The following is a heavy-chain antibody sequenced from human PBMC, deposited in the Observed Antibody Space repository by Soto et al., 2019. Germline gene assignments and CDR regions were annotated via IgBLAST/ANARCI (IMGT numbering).Heavy chain of an antibody. CDR1: GGSFTGYY. Sequence: QVQLQQWGAGLLKPSETLSLTCAVNGGSFTGYYWSWVRQPPGKGLEWIGEIKDGGSTNYSPSLRSXXTXSXGTSKKQFSLKVTSVTAADTAVYYCARGQEGVVATHWDQGTLVTVSS. CDR2: IKDGGST. CDR3: ARGQEGVVATH. J-gene: IGHJ4*02. D-gene: IGHD2-15*01. V-gene: IGHV4-34*01.